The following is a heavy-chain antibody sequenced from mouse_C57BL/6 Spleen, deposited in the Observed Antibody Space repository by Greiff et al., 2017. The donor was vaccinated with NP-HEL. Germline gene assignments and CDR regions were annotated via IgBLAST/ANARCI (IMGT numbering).Heavy chain of an antibody. Sequence: VQLQQSGPELVKPGASVKISCKASGYAFSSSWMNWVKQRPGKGLEWTGRIYPGDGDTNYNGKFKGKATLTADKSSSTAYMQLSSLTSEDSAVYFCARGGSSYVRGAMDYWGQGTSVTVSS. J-gene: IGHJ4*01. CDR1: GYAFSSSW. V-gene: IGHV1-82*01. CDR2: IYPGDGDT. D-gene: IGHD1-1*01. CDR3: ARGGSSYVRGAMDY.